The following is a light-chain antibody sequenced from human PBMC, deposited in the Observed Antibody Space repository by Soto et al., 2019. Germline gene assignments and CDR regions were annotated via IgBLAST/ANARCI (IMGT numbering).Light chain of an antibody. CDR3: SSYAGSNNLL. Sequence: QSALTQPPSASGSPGQSVTISCTGTSSDVGGYKYVSWYQQHPGKAPKLMIYEVNKRPSGVPDRFSGSKSANTASLTVSGLQAEAEADYYCSSYAGSNNLLFGGGTKLTVL. V-gene: IGLV2-8*01. J-gene: IGLJ2*01. CDR1: SSDVGGYKY. CDR2: EVN.